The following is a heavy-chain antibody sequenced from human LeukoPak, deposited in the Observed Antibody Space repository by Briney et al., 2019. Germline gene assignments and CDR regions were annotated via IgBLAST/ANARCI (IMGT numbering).Heavy chain of an antibody. CDR3: ARGWNTTPRSGFDI. D-gene: IGHD1/OR15-1a*01. V-gene: IGHV3-74*01. CDR2: IKTDGSTT. Sequence: GGSLRLSCAVSGFTFSSSWMHWVRQAPGKGLVWVSHIKTDGSTTAYADSVKGRFTISRDNAKNTLYLQMNSLRAEDTALYYCARGWNTTPRSGFDIWGLGTMVTVSS. CDR1: GFTFSSSW. J-gene: IGHJ3*02.